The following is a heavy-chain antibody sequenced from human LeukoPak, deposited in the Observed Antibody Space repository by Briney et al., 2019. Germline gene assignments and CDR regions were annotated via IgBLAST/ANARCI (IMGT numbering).Heavy chain of an antibody. CDR2: ISGNGDST. Sequence: PGGSLRLSCAASGFTFRRYDMSWVRKAPGKGLEWVSAISGNGDSTYYVDPVKGRFTISRDNSKNTLYLQMNSLRAEDTAVYYCALYCSGGSCYSMGGAFDIWGQGTVVTVSS. CDR1: GFTFRRYD. V-gene: IGHV3-23*01. D-gene: IGHD2-15*01. J-gene: IGHJ3*02. CDR3: ALYCSGGSCYSMGGAFDI.